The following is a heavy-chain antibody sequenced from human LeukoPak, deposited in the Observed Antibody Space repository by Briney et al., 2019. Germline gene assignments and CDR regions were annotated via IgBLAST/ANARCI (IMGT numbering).Heavy chain of an antibody. Sequence: GGSLRLSCAASGFSFSSDGMSWVRQAPGKGLEWVANIKEDGSEKYYVDSVKGRFTISRDNAKNSLYLQMNSLRAEDTAVYYCAGLGITMIGGVWGKGTTVTISS. CDR2: IKEDGSEK. J-gene: IGHJ6*04. V-gene: IGHV3-7*01. CDR1: GFSFSSDG. D-gene: IGHD3-10*02. CDR3: AGLGITMIGGV.